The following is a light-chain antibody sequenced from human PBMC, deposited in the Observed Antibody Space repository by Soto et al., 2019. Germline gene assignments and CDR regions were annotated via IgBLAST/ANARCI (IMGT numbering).Light chain of an antibody. Sequence: QSVLTQPASVSGSPGQSITISCTGTSSDVGGYNYVSWYQQHPGKAPKLMIYDVTDRPSGVSNRFPGSKSGNTASLTISGLRAEDEADYYCSSYTSTSTPGVFGTGTKLTVL. V-gene: IGLV2-14*01. CDR3: SSYTSTSTPGV. J-gene: IGLJ1*01. CDR2: DVT. CDR1: SSDVGGYNY.